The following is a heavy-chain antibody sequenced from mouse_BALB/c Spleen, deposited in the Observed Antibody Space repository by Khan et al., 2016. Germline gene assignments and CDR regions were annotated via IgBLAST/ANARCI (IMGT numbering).Heavy chain of an antibody. CDR2: ILPGNDDT. V-gene: IGHV1-9*01. Sequence: QVQLQQPGADLMKPGASVRISCKATGYTFSNYWIEWVKQRPGHGLEWIGEILPGNDDTNYNEKFKGKATFTADLSSNTAYLQLSSLTSEDSAVYYCASPIYYDYDVVAVDFWGQGTSVTVSS. CDR3: ASPIYYDYDVVAVDF. D-gene: IGHD2-4*01. J-gene: IGHJ4*01. CDR1: GYTFSNYW.